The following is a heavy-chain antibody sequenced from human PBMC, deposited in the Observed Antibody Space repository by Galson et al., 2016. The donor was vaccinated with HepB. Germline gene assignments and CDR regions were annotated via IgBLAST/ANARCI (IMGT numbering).Heavy chain of an antibody. CDR2: TYYRSKWYN. CDR3: ARAPYSNGWYSRYGMDV. J-gene: IGHJ6*02. Sequence: CAISGDNVSSNDAAWNWIRQSPSGGLEWLGRTYYRSKWYNDYAVSVKSRIIINPDTSKNQFSLQLNSVTPEDTAVYYCARAPYSNGWYSRYGMDVWGQGTTVTVSS. CDR1: GDNVSSNDAA. V-gene: IGHV6-1*01. D-gene: IGHD6-19*01.